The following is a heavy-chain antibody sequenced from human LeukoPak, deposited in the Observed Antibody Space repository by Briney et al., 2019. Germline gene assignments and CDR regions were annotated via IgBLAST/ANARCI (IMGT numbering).Heavy chain of an antibody. CDR2: MYYSGST. CDR3: ARHFDRDGYKSNAFDI. Sequence: SETLSLTCTVSGGSFSSSSHYWGWVRQPPGKGLEWIGSMYYSGSTYYNASLRSRVTIFVDTSRDQFSLKLSSVTAADTAVYYCARHFDRDGYKSNAFDIWGQGTMVTVSS. CDR1: GGSFSSSSHY. V-gene: IGHV4-39*01. D-gene: IGHD5-24*01. J-gene: IGHJ3*02.